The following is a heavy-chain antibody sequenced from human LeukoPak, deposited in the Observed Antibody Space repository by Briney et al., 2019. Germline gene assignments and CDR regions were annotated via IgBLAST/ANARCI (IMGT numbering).Heavy chain of an antibody. D-gene: IGHD2-2*01. J-gene: IGHJ4*02. CDR3: AREKGSYQLLHLDH. CDR1: GFTFSSYS. V-gene: IGHV3-48*01. CDR2: ISSSSSTI. Sequence: GGSLRLSCAASGFTFSSYSMNWVRQAPGKGLEWVSYISSSSSTIYYADSVKGRFTISRDNAKNSLYLQMNSLRAEDTAVYYCAREKGSYQLLHLDHWGQGTLVTVSS.